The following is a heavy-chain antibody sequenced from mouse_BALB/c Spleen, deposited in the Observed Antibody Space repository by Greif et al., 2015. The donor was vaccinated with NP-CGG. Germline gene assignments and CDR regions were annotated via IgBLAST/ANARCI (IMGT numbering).Heavy chain of an antibody. Sequence: LVESGAELVKPGASVKLSCKASGYTFISYYMYWVKQRPGQGLEWIGEINPSNGGANLNEKFKSKATPTVDKSSSTAYMQLSSLTSEDSAVYFCTRGRRRDFDFWGQGTTLTVSS. J-gene: IGHJ2*01. CDR2: INPSNGGA. CDR3: TRGRRRDFDF. D-gene: IGHD1-2*01. V-gene: IGHV1S81*02. CDR1: GYTFISYY.